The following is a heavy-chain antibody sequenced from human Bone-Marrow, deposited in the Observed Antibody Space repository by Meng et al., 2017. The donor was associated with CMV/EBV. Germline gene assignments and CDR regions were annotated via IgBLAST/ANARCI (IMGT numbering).Heavy chain of an antibody. CDR3: ARWSRGYSGYGAIID. CDR1: EFTFSIYS. Sequence: GRSLRLSCAASEFTFSIYSLHWVRQAPGKGLEWVAVISYDGSNKLKADSVKGRFTVSRDNSKKTLSLQMNSLSAEDTALYYCARWSRGYSGYGAIIDWGQGTLVTVSS. V-gene: IGHV3-30*04. J-gene: IGHJ4*02. CDR2: ISYDGSNK. D-gene: IGHD5-12*01.